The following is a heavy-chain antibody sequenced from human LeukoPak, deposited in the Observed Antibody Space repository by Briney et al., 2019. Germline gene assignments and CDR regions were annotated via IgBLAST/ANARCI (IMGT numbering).Heavy chain of an antibody. CDR1: GYTFTSYA. Sequence: ASVKVSCKASGYTFTSYAMHWVRQAPGQRLEWMGWINAGNGNTKYSQKFQGRVTITRDTSASTAYMELSSLRSEDTAVYYCARFTTLCGGDCYGSNWFDPWGQGTLVTVSS. J-gene: IGHJ5*02. CDR2: INAGNGNT. CDR3: ARFTTLCGGDCYGSNWFDP. V-gene: IGHV1-3*01. D-gene: IGHD2-21*02.